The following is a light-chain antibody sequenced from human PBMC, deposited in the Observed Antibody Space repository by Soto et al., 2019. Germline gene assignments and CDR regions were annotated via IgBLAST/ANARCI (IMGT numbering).Light chain of an antibody. V-gene: IGKV3-11*01. CDR1: QSVSSY. J-gene: IGKJ1*01. CDR3: QQRSNWPPA. CDR2: DAS. Sequence: EIVLTQSQATMYLSPGERATLSCRAIQSVSSYLAWYQQQPGQAPRLLLYDASNRATGIPARFSGSGSGTDFALALSCLAPEDFAVYYCQQRSNWPPAFCQGTKVDIK.